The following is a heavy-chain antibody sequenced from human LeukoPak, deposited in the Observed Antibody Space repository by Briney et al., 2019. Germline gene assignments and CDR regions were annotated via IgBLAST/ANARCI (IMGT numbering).Heavy chain of an antibody. J-gene: IGHJ5*02. V-gene: IGHV5-51*01. CDR3: ARQRWYFDWSHPAQLWFDP. CDR1: GYSFTSYW. D-gene: IGHD3-9*01. Sequence: GESLQISCQGSGYSFTSYWIGWVRQMPGKGLEWMGIIYPGDSDTRYSPSFQGQVTISADKSISTAYLQWSSLKASDTAMYYCARQRWYFDWSHPAQLWFDPWGQGTLVTVSS. CDR2: IYPGDSDT.